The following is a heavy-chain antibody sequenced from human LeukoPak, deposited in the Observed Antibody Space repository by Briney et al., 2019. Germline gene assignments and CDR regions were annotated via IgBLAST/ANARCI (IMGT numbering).Heavy chain of an antibody. J-gene: IGHJ4*02. CDR2: IYPGDSDT. CDR1: GYSFTSCW. V-gene: IGHV5-51*01. Sequence: GESLKISCKGSGYSFTSCWIGWVRQMPGKGLEWMGIIYPGDSDTRYSPSFQGQVTISADKSISTAYLQWSSLKASDTAMYYCARRGYYDSSGFDYWGQGTLVTVSS. CDR3: ARRGYYDSSGFDY. D-gene: IGHD3-22*01.